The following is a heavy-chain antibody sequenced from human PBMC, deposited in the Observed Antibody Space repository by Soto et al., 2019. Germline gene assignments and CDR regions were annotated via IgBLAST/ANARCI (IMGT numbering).Heavy chain of an antibody. Sequence: PSETLSLTCAVYGGSFSGYYWSRIRQPPGKGLEWIGEINHSGSTNYNPSLKSRVTISVDTSKNQFSLKLSSVTAADTAVYYCARGSLSYYYYYGMDVWGQGTTVTVSS. CDR3: ARGSLSYYYYYGMDV. J-gene: IGHJ6*02. CDR2: INHSGST. V-gene: IGHV4-34*01. D-gene: IGHD1-26*01. CDR1: GGSFSGYY.